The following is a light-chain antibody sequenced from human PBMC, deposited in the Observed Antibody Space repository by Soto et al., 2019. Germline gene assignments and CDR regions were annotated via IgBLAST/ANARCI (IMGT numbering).Light chain of an antibody. CDR1: SGGIASNY. J-gene: IGLJ2*01. Sequence: NFMLTQPHSVSESPGKTVTISCTRSSGGIASNYVQWYQQRPGSAPTTVIYEDNQRPSGVPDRFSGSIDSSSNSASLTISGLKTEDEADYYCQYYDSKGVVFGGGTKLTVL. CDR3: QYYDSKGVV. CDR2: EDN. V-gene: IGLV6-57*04.